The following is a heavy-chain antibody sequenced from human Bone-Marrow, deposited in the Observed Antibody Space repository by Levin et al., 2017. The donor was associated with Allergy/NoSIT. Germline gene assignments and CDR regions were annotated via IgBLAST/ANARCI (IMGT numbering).Heavy chain of an antibody. CDR1: GFPFINAW. Sequence: PGESLKISCAASGFPFINAWLTWVRQAPGKGLEWVGHIKGKADGGTTDYAAPVQGSFTISRDDSRNTVYLQMNSLNTEDTGVYFGLAYNLPDDPWGQGTLVTVSS. V-gene: IGHV3-15*01. D-gene: IGHD5-24*01. CDR2: IKGKADGGTT. CDR3: LAYNLPDDP. J-gene: IGHJ5*02.